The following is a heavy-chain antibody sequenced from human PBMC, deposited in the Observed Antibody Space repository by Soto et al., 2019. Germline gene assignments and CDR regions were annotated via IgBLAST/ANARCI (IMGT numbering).Heavy chain of an antibody. CDR2: FDPEDGET. Sequence: GASVKVSCKVSGYTLTELSMHWVRQAPGKGLEWMGGFDPEDGETIYAQKFQGRVTMTEDTSTDTAYMELSSLRSEDTAVYYCATERCYDFWSGYYNCGMDVWGQGTTVTVSS. CDR3: ATERCYDFWSGYYNCGMDV. D-gene: IGHD3-3*01. CDR1: GYTLTELS. V-gene: IGHV1-24*01. J-gene: IGHJ6*02.